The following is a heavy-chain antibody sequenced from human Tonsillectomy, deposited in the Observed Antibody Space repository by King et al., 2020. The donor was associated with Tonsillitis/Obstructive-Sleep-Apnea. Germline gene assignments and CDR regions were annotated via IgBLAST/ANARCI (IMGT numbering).Heavy chain of an antibody. V-gene: IGHV1-18*01. CDR1: GYTFTTYG. J-gene: IGHJ5*02. D-gene: IGHD6-13*01. Sequence: QLVQSGAEVKKPGASVKVSCKASGYTFTTYGISWVRQAPGQGLEWMGWISTYNGNTKDAQKLQGRVTMTTDTSTSTAYMELRSLRSDDTAVFYCAREIPAAGSNWFDPWGQGTLVTVSS. CDR3: AREIPAAGSNWFDP. CDR2: ISTYNGNT.